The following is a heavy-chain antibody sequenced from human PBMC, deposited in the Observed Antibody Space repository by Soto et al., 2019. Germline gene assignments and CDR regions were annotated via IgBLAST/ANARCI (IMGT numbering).Heavy chain of an antibody. CDR3: ARAKYCRGGSCGHENWFDP. V-gene: IGHV3-66*01. CDR2: IYSGGST. Sequence: EVQLVESGGGLVQPGGSLRLSCAASGFTVSSNYMSWVRQAPGKGLEWVSVIYSGGSTYYADSVKGRFTISRDNSKNTLYPQMNSLRDEDTAVYYCARAKYCRGGSCGHENWFDPWGQGTLVTVSS. CDR1: GFTVSSNY. J-gene: IGHJ5*02. D-gene: IGHD2-15*01.